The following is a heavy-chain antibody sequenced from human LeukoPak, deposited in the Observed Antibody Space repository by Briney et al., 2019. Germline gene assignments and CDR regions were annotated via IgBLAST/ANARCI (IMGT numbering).Heavy chain of an antibody. Sequence: GGSLRLSCIASGFTFGDYAMSWFRQAPGKGLEWVGFIRSKAYGGTAEYAASVKGRFTISRDDSKSIAYLQMNSLKTEDTAVYYCTRGRFPSWFDPWGQGTLVTVSS. CDR1: GFTFGDYA. CDR3: TRGRFPSWFDP. CDR2: IRSKAYGGTA. V-gene: IGHV3-49*03. J-gene: IGHJ5*02.